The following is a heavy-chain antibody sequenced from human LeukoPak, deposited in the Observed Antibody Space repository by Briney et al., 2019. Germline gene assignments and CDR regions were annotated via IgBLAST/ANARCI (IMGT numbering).Heavy chain of an antibody. CDR2: ISYDGSNK. D-gene: IGHD3-22*01. CDR3: AREGGSYDSSGFGDY. V-gene: IGHV3-30-3*01. CDR1: GFTFSSYA. J-gene: IGHJ4*02. Sequence: GGSLRLSCAASGFTFSSYAMYWVRQAPGKGLEWVALISYDGSNKYYSDSVKGRFTISRDNSKNTLYLQMNSLRADDTAVYYCAREGGSYDSSGFGDYWGQGTLVTVSS.